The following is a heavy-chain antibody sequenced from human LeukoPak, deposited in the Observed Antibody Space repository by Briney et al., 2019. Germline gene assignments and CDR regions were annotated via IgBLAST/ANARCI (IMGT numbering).Heavy chain of an antibody. J-gene: IGHJ6*03. D-gene: IGHD3-16*02. CDR1: GYTFTGYY. CDR2: INPNSGGT. V-gene: IGHV1-2*02. CDR3: ARDLLPGSYRYRYYYYYMDV. Sequence: GASVKVSCKASGYTFTGYYMHWVRQASGQGLEWMGWINPNSGGTNYAQKFQGRVTMTRDTSISTAYMELSRLRSDDTAVYYCARDLLPGSYRYRYYYYYMDVWGKGTTVTVSS.